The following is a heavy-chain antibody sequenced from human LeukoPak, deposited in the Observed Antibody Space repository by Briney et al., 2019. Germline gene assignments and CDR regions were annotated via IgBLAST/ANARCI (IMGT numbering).Heavy chain of an antibody. CDR2: IYYSGST. V-gene: IGHV4-39*01. J-gene: IGHJ6*02. CDR1: GGSISSSSYY. CDR3: ARIYYGSGSYPHYYYGMDV. D-gene: IGHD3-10*01. Sequence: PSETLSLTCTVSGGSISSSSYYWGWIRQPPGKGLEWIGSIYYSGSTYYNPSLKSRVTISEDTSKNQFSLKLSSVTAADTAVYYCARIYYGSGSYPHYYYGMDVWGQGTTVTVSS.